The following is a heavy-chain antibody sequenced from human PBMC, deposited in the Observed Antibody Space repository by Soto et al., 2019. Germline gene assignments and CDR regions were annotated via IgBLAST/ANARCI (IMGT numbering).Heavy chain of an antibody. CDR1: GYSFAGYY. CDR3: ARDFVGVVMDYGMDV. CDR2: IDPNSGDT. Sequence: ASVKVSCKTSGYSFAGYYVQWVRQAPGQGLEWMGWIDPNSGDTKYAQKFQGRVTMTRDTLISTAYMELTRLTPDDTAVYYCARDFVGVVMDYGMDVWGQGTTVTVSS. J-gene: IGHJ6*02. D-gene: IGHD2-15*01. V-gene: IGHV1-2*02.